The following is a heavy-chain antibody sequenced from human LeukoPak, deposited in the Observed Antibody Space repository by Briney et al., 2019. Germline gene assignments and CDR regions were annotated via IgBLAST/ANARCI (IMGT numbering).Heavy chain of an antibody. D-gene: IGHD1-14*01. J-gene: IGHJ6*02. Sequence: SETLSLTCTVSGGSISSSSYYWGWIRQPPGKGLEWIGSIYYSGSTYYNPSLKSRVTISVDTSKNQFSLKLSSVTAADTAVYYCARSPFNRTAYYYYGMDVWGQGTTVTVSS. CDR2: IYYSGST. CDR1: GGSISSSSYY. CDR3: ARSPFNRTAYYYYGMDV. V-gene: IGHV4-39*01.